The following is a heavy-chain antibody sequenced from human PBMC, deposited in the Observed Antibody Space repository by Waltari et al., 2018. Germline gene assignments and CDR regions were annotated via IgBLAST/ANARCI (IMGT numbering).Heavy chain of an antibody. Sequence: EVQLVEYGGGLVQPVGSLKLSCVGPEFLFSDSAIHWVCQSSGKGLEWVGRIRTKPNSYATSYGASVKGRFTISRDDSRNTAYLLMSGLKTEDTAVYYCATHDPLDHWGQGTLVTVSS. J-gene: IGHJ5*02. CDR3: ATHDPLDH. CDR2: IRTKPNSYAT. V-gene: IGHV3-73*01. CDR1: EFLFSDSA.